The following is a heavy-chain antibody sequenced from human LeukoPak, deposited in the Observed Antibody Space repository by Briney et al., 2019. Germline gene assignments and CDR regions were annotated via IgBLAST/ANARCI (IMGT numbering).Heavy chain of an antibody. D-gene: IGHD3-22*01. V-gene: IGHV4-38-2*02. CDR2: IYHSGST. CDR3: ASFPGDSSGYYYDLDY. CDR1: GYSISSGYY. J-gene: IGHJ4*02. Sequence: SETLSLTCTVSGYSISSGYYWGWIRQPPGKGLEWIGSIYHSGSTYYNPSLKSRVTISVDTSKNQFSLKLSSVTAADTAVYYCASFPGDSSGYYYDLDYWGQGTLVTVSS.